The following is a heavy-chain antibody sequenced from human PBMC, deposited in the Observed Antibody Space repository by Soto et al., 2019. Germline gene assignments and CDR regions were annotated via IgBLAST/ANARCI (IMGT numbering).Heavy chain of an antibody. CDR1: GFTFSSYS. CDR2: ISSSSSYI. J-gene: IGHJ4*02. Sequence: GGSLRLSXAASGFTFSSYSMNWVRQAPGKGLEWVSSISSSSSYIYYADSVKGRFTISRDNAKNSLYLQMNSLRAEDTAVYYCARAARRTPGIAAAGSVFDYWGQGTLVTVSS. CDR3: ARAARRTPGIAAAGSVFDY. V-gene: IGHV3-21*01. D-gene: IGHD6-13*01.